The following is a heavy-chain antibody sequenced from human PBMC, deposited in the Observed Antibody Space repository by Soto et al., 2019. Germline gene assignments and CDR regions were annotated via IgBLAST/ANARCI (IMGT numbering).Heavy chain of an antibody. Sequence: PSETLSITCTFSGGSIRSDYRSLIRQPPGKGLEWIGYIYYSGSTNYNPSLKSRVTISVDTSKNQFSLKLSSVTAADTAVYYCARDRYGAGDHFDYWGQGPLVTVSS. CDR2: IYYSGST. CDR1: GGSIRSDY. CDR3: ARDRYGAGDHFDY. J-gene: IGHJ4*02. D-gene: IGHD3-10*01. V-gene: IGHV4-59*01.